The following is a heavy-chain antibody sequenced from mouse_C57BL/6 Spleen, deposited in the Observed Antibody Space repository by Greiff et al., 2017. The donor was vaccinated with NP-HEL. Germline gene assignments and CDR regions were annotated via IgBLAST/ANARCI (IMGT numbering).Heavy chain of an antibody. V-gene: IGHV5-17*01. J-gene: IGHJ3*01. CDR1: GFTFSDYG. CDR3: ARPGGSSLLAY. Sequence: EVNVVESGGGLVKPGGSLKLSCAASGFTFSDYGMHWVRQAPEKGLEWVAYISSGSSTIYYADTVKGRFTISRDNAKNTLFLQMTSLRSEDTAMYYCARPGGSSLLAYWGQGTLVTVSA. CDR2: ISSGSSTI. D-gene: IGHD1-1*01.